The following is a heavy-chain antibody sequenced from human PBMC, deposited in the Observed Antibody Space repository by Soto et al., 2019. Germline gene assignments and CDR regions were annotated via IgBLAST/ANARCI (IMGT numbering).Heavy chain of an antibody. V-gene: IGHV4-39*01. D-gene: IGHD3-10*01. CDR3: ARAFGGSGSYSWFDP. CDR2: IFYSGST. Sequence: SETLSLTCTVSGGSIGSSSYYWGWIRQPPGKGLEWIGSIFYSGSTYYNPSLKSRVTISVDTSKNQFSLKLSSVTAADIAVYYCARAFGGSGSYSWFDPWGQGTLVTVSS. J-gene: IGHJ5*02. CDR1: GGSIGSSSYY.